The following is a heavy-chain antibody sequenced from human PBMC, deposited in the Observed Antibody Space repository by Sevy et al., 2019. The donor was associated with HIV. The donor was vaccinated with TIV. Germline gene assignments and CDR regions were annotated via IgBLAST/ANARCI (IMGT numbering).Heavy chain of an antibody. CDR2: ITVYSDYI. J-gene: IGHJ4*02. D-gene: IGHD3-22*01. V-gene: IGHV3-21*01. CDR1: GFTFTSYT. Sequence: GGSLRLSCEASGFTFTSYTMNWVRQAPGRGLEWVSSITVYSDYIYYSEVVKGRFTISGDNAKNSLYMQMNRLRAEDSAVYYCARDKIEEGWYDNSGFGVWGQGKLLTVSS. CDR3: ARDKIEEGWYDNSGFGV.